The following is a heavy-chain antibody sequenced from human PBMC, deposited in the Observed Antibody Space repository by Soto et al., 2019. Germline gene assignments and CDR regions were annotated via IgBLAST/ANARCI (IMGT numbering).Heavy chain of an antibody. J-gene: IGHJ4*02. D-gene: IGHD2-15*01. Sequence: GESLKISFQCSGYSFTSYLSGCVLQMPGKGLEWMGIIYPGDSDTRYSPSFQGQVTISADKSISTAYLQWSSLKDSDTAMYYCAKGGYPTQRQFEYRGQGTLV. CDR2: IYPGDSDT. V-gene: IGHV5-51*01. CDR1: GYSFTSYL. CDR3: AKGGYPTQRQFEY.